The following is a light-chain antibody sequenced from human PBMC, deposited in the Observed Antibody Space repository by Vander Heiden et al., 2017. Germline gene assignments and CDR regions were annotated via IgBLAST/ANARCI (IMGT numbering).Light chain of an antibody. CDR3: QQNNNWPPWT. V-gene: IGKV3-15*01. Sequence: EIVMTHSPATLSVSPGERDTLSCRASQSVSSNLAWYQQKPGQPPRLLIYGASTRTTGIPARFSGSGYGTEFTLTISSRQSEDFAVYYCQQNNNWPPWTFGQRTKVEIK. CDR1: QSVSSN. CDR2: GAS. J-gene: IGKJ1*01.